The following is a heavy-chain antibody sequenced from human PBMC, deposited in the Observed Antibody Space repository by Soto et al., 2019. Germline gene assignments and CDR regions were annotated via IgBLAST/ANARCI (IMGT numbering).Heavy chain of an antibody. CDR1: GGTFSSYA. CDR2: IIPIFGTA. Sequence: ASVKVSCKASGGTFSSYAISWVRQAPGQGLEWMGGIIPIFGTANYAQKFQGRVTITADESTSTAYMELSSLRSEDTAVYYCASVLSSSRTSEYYFDYWGQGTLVTVS. CDR3: ASVLSSSRTSEYYFDY. J-gene: IGHJ4*02. V-gene: IGHV1-69*13. D-gene: IGHD3-10*01.